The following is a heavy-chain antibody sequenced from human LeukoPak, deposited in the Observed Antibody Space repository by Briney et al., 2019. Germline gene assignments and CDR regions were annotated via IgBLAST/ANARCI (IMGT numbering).Heavy chain of an antibody. CDR1: GDSVSNGNYY. D-gene: IGHD3-10*01. CDR3: ARSQNYYGSGDY. J-gene: IGHJ4*02. V-gene: IGHV4-61*03. Sequence: NLSETLSLTCTVSGDSVSNGNYYWSWLRQPPGKALEWIGYIYYTGKTYYNPSLEGRVTILVDTSRNHFSVKLSSVTAADTAVYYCARSQNYYGSGDYWSQGTLVTVSS. CDR2: IYYTGKT.